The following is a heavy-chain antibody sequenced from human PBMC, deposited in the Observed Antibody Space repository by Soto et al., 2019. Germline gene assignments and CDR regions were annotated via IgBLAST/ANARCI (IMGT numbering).Heavy chain of an antibody. CDR1: GYTFTSYY. CDR3: ARNPYCSSTSCQFDP. Sequence: EASVKVSCKASGYTFTSYYMHWVRQAPGQGLEWMGIINPSGGSTSYAQKLQGRVTMTTDTSTSTAYMELRSLRSDDTAVYYCARNPYCSSTSCQFDPWGQGTLVTVSS. D-gene: IGHD2-2*01. J-gene: IGHJ5*02. V-gene: IGHV1-46*01. CDR2: INPSGGST.